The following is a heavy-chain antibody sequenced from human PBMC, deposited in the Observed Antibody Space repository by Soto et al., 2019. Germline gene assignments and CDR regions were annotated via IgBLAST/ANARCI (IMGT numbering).Heavy chain of an antibody. CDR1: GFTFSSYA. J-gene: IGHJ4*02. D-gene: IGHD2-15*01. Sequence: PGGSLRLSCAASGFTFSSYAMSWVRQAPGKGLEWVSAISGSGGSTYYADSVKGRFTISRDNSKNTLYLQMNSLRAEDTAVYYCAKGAIRRVAVAEVGGGYDYWGQGTLVTVSS. CDR2: ISGSGGST. V-gene: IGHV3-23*01. CDR3: AKGAIRRVAVAEVGGGYDY.